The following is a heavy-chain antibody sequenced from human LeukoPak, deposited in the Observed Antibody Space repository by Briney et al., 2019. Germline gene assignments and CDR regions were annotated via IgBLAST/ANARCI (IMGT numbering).Heavy chain of an antibody. D-gene: IGHD6-13*01. CDR1: GFTFSSCG. CDR3: ANSKVYSSSWYASDAFDI. CDR2: IRYDGGNK. Sequence: GGSLRLSCAASGFTFSSCGMHWVRQAPGKGLEWVAFIRYDGGNKYYADSVKGRFTISRDNAKNSLYLQMNSLRPEDTALYYCANSKVYSSSWYASDAFDIWGQGTMVTVSS. J-gene: IGHJ3*02. V-gene: IGHV3-30*02.